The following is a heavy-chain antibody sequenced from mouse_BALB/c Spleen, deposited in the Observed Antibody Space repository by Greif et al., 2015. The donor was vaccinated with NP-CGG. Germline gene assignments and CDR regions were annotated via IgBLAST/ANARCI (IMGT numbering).Heavy chain of an antibody. Sequence: EVQLVESGGGLVQPGGSLRLSCATSGFTFTDYYMSWVRQPPGKALEWLGFIRNKANGYTTEYSASVKGRFSISRDNSQSILYLQMNALRAEDSATYYCARVEYGNSFYYAMDYWGQGTSVTVSS. J-gene: IGHJ4*01. CDR2: IRNKANGYTT. V-gene: IGHV7-3*02. D-gene: IGHD2-10*02. CDR3: ARVEYGNSFYYAMDY. CDR1: GFTFTDYY.